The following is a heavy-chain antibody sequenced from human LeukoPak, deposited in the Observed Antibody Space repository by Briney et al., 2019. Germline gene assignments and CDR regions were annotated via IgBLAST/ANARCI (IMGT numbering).Heavy chain of an antibody. J-gene: IGHJ4*02. CDR3: ARRISGSYQECFDY. Sequence: GESLKISCKGSGYTFSTYWIGWVRQMPGKGLEWMGIIYPGDSDARYSPSFQGQVTISADKSISTAYLQWSSLQASDTAMYHCARRISGSYQECFDYWGQGTLVTVSS. CDR1: GYTFSTYW. V-gene: IGHV5-51*01. CDR2: IYPGDSDA. D-gene: IGHD1-26*01.